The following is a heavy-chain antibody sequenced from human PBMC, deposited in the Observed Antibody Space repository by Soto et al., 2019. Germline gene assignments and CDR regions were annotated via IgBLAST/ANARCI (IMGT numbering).Heavy chain of an antibody. Sequence: ASVKVSCKASGYTFTGHALHWVRQAPGQRLEWMGWINGGNGDTRYSQRFQGRVTIIRDTSASTVYMELSRLRPEDTAVYYCMPSAIRSSGGLIGPFDRWGQGTQVTVSS. CDR2: INGGNGDT. D-gene: IGHD3-16*02. CDR1: GYTFTGHA. J-gene: IGHJ5*02. V-gene: IGHV1-3*01. CDR3: MPSAIRSSGGLIGPFDR.